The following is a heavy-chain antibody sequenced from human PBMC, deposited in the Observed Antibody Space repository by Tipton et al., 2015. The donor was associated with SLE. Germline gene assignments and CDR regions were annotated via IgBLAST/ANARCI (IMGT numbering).Heavy chain of an antibody. D-gene: IGHD6-13*01. CDR2: IYTSGST. J-gene: IGHJ4*02. Sequence: LRLSCTVSGGSISSSSHYWSWIRQPPGKGLEWIGYIYTSGSTNYNPSLKSRVTISVDTSKNQFSLKLSSVTAADTAVYYCVRGWAAAGPYFDYWGQGTLVTVSS. V-gene: IGHV4-61*01. CDR3: VRGWAAAGPYFDY. CDR1: GGSISSSSHY.